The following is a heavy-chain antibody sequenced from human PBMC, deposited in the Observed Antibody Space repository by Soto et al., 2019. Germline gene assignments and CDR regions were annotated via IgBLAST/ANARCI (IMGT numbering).Heavy chain of an antibody. CDR1: GFTFSSYA. J-gene: IGHJ4*02. D-gene: IGHD3-10*01. Sequence: GESLKISCAASGFTFSSYAMSWVRQAPGKGLEWVSAISGSGGSTYYADSVKGRFTISRDNSKNTLYLQMNSLRAEDTAVYYCAKILQKLLWFGELPPPFDYWGQGTLVTVSS. CDR2: ISGSGGST. V-gene: IGHV3-23*01. CDR3: AKILQKLLWFGELPPPFDY.